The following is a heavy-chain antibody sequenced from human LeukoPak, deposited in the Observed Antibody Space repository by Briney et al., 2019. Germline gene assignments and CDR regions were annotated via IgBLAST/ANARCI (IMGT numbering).Heavy chain of an antibody. J-gene: IGHJ4*02. V-gene: IGHV1-8*01. CDR2: MNPNSGNT. CDR3: ARERVRGRHTDY. D-gene: IGHD3-10*01. Sequence: ASVTVSCTASGYTFTSYDINWVRQATGQGLEWMGWMNPNSGNTGYAQKFQGRVTMTRNTSISTAYMELSSLRSEDTAVYYCARERVRGRHTDYWGQGTLVTVSS. CDR1: GYTFTSYD.